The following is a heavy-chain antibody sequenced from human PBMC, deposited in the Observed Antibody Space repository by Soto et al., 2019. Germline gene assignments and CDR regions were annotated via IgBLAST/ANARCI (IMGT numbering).Heavy chain of an antibody. D-gene: IGHD6-13*01. CDR1: GYIFSTFG. CDR3: ARAEAYSSSWYAMDV. CDR2: ISGYNGNT. V-gene: IGHV1-18*01. Sequence: QAQLVQSGAEVKKPGASVRVSCKASGYIFSTFGITWVRQAPGQGLEWVGWISGYNGNTDDGRKLQGRVNMTIDASTSTAYMDLRSLRSDDTAGYYCARAEAYSSSWYAMDVWGQGTTVTVSS. J-gene: IGHJ6*02.